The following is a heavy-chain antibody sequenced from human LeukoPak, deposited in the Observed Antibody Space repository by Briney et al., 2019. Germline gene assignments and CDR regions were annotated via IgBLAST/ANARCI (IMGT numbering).Heavy chain of an antibody. V-gene: IGHV4-30-4*01. CDR2: IYYSGST. J-gene: IGHJ4*02. CDR3: ARENYYDSSGYSD. D-gene: IGHD3-22*01. CDR1: GGSISSGDYY. Sequence: SETLSLTCTVSGGSISSGDYYWSWIRQPPGKGLEWLGYIYYSGSTYYNPSLKSRVTISVDTSKNQFSLKLSSVTAADTAVYYCARENYYDSSGYSDWGQGTLVTVSS.